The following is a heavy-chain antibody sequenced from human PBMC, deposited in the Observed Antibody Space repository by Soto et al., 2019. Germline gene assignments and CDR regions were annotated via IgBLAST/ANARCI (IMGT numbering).Heavy chain of an antibody. Sequence: VGSLRLSCAASGFTFSGSTMHWVRQASGKGLEWVGRIRSKVNSYATAYAASVKGRFTISRDDSENTAYLQMNSLKTEDTAVYYCTTSGYDTFVNYWGQGTLVTVSS. CDR3: TTSGYDTFVNY. CDR2: IRSKVNSYAT. J-gene: IGHJ4*02. V-gene: IGHV3-73*01. CDR1: GFTFSGST. D-gene: IGHD5-12*01.